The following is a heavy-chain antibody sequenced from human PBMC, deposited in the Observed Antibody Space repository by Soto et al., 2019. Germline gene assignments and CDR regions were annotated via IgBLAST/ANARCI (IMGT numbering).Heavy chain of an antibody. J-gene: IGHJ4*02. CDR1: GFTFSSYE. CDR3: AREVAYDILTGYIDY. D-gene: IGHD3-9*01. V-gene: IGHV3-48*03. CDR2: ISSSGSTI. Sequence: GGSLRLSCAASGFTFSSYEMNWVRQAPGKGLEWVSYISSSGSTIYYADSVKGRFTISRDNAKNSLYLQMNSLRAEDTAVYYCAREVAYDILTGYIDYWGQGTLVTVSS.